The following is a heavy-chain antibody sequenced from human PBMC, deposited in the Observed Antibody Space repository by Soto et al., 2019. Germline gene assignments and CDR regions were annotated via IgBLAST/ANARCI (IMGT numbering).Heavy chain of an antibody. CDR3: AKETYYYGSATGYYYYYYGMDV. CDR2: ISGSGGST. J-gene: IGHJ6*02. CDR1: GFTFSSYA. D-gene: IGHD3-10*01. Sequence: SGGSLRLSCAASGFTFSSYAMSWVRQAPGKGLEWVSAISGSGGSTYYADSVKGRFTISRDNSKNTLYLQMNSLRAEDTAVYYCAKETYYYGSATGYYYYYYGMDVWGQGTTVTVSS. V-gene: IGHV3-23*01.